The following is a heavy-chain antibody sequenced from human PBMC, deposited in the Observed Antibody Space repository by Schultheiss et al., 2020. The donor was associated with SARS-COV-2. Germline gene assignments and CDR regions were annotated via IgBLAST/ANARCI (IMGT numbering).Heavy chain of an antibody. CDR2: ISGSGGST. D-gene: IGHD3-22*01. CDR1: GFTFSSYA. V-gene: IGHV3-23*01. CDR3: ARDLPLHYDSSGYDY. Sequence: GESLKISCAASGFTFSSYAMSWVRQAPGKGLEWVSAISGSGGSTYYADSVKGRFTISRDNSKNTLYLQMNSLRAEDTAVYYCARDLPLHYDSSGYDYWGQGTLVTVSS. J-gene: IGHJ4*02.